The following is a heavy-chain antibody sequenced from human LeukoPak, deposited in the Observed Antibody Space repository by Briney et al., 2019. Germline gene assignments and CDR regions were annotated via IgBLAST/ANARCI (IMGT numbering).Heavy chain of an antibody. D-gene: IGHD3-16*01. J-gene: IGHJ4*02. CDR2: IYTGGAT. CDR1: GFTVSSSNY. CDR3: ARAISRFGI. Sequence: GWSLRLSCPASGFTVSSSNYTDWVRQAPGKGLEWVSGIYTGGATYYIGSVKGRFTISRANPHNLLYLKIHSPRAEDTAVYYCARAISRFGIWGQGTLVTVSS. V-gene: IGHV3-66*01.